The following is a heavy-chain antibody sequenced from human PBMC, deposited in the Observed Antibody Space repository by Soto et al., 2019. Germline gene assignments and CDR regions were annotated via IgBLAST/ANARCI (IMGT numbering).Heavy chain of an antibody. D-gene: IGHD6-13*01. V-gene: IGHV4-61*08. CDR3: VRGVAAVGTDWFDP. CDR1: GGSISSGGYY. J-gene: IGHJ5*02. CDR2: IYYSGST. Sequence: SETLSLTCTVSGGSISSGGYYWSWIRQHPGRGLEWIGYIYYSGSTNYNPSLKSRVTISVDTSKKQISLELRSVTAADTAVYFCVRGVAAVGTDWFDPWGQGTLVTVSS.